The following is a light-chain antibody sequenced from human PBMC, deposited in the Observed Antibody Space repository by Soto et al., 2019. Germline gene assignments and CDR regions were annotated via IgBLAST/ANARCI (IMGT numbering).Light chain of an antibody. J-gene: IGKJ1*01. CDR3: QQYKTYWT. V-gene: IGKV1-5*01. CDR2: DVS. Sequence: DIQMTQSPSTLSGSVGDRVTITCRASQTISSWLAWYQQKPGKAPKALIYDVSTLEGGVPSRFSGSGSGTQFTLTISSMQPDDFATYYCQQYKTYWTFGQGTKVDIK. CDR1: QTISSW.